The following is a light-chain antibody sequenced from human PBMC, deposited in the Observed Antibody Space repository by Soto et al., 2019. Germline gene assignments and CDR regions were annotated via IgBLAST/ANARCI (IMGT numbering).Light chain of an antibody. V-gene: IGKV1-9*01. CDR3: QQLNSFPIP. J-gene: IGKJ3*01. CDR2: GAS. Sequence: IQLTQSPSSLSASVGDRVTISCRASQGIANFLAWYQQKPGKAPKLLLYGASTLQSGVPSRFSGSGSGTDFTLTISSLQPEDFATYSCQQLNSFPIPFGPGTKVDIK. CDR1: QGIANF.